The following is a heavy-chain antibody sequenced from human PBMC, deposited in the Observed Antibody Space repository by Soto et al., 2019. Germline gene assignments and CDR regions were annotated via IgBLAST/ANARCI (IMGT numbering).Heavy chain of an antibody. CDR2: IIPIFGTA. V-gene: IGHV1-69*13. D-gene: IGHD3-22*01. CDR1: GGTFSSYA. CDR3: ARFTDYYDSSGYAYFDP. J-gene: IGHJ5*02. Sequence: SVKVSCKASGGTFSSYAISWVRQAPGQGLEWMGGIIPIFGTANYAQKFQGRVTITADESTSTAYMELSSLRSEDTAVYYCARFTDYYDSSGYAYFDPWGQGTLVTVSS.